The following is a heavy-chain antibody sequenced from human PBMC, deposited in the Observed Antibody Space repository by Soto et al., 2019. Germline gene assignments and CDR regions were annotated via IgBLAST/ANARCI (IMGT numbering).Heavy chain of an antibody. D-gene: IGHD3-22*01. Sequence: QVQLQQWGAGLLKPSETLSLTCAVYGGSFSGYYWSWIRQPPGKGLEWIGGINHSGSTNYNPSLKSRVTISVDTSKNQFSLKLSSVTAADTAVYYCASGDDSSGYRMPYYFDYWGQGTLVTVSS. CDR1: GGSFSGYY. CDR3: ASGDDSSGYRMPYYFDY. CDR2: INHSGST. J-gene: IGHJ4*02. V-gene: IGHV4-34*01.